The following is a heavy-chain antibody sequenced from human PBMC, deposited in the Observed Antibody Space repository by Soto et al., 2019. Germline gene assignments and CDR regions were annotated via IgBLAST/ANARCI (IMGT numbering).Heavy chain of an antibody. CDR3: VRDFEY. J-gene: IGHJ4*02. V-gene: IGHV3-74*01. CDR2: INSDGSST. Sequence: EVQLLESGGGLVQPGGSLRLSCEASGFTFSTYWMHWVRQAPGKGLVWVSRINSDGSSTNYADSVKGRVTISRDNAKNTLYRQMNSLRAEDTAVYYCVRDFEYWGQGALVTVSS. CDR1: GFTFSTYW.